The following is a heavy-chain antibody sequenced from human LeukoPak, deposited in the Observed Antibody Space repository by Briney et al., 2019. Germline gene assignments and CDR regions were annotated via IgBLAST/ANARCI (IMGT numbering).Heavy chain of an antibody. J-gene: IGHJ5*02. D-gene: IGHD6-13*01. V-gene: IGHV4-39*01. Sequence: SETLSLTCTVSGGSISSSSYYWGWIRQPPGKGLEWIGSIYFSGSTSYNPSLKSRLTTSVDTSKNQFSLRLRSVTAADTAVYYCATCSSGAYNWFDPWGQGTLVTVSS. CDR2: IYFSGST. CDR3: ATCSSGAYNWFDP. CDR1: GGSISSSSYY.